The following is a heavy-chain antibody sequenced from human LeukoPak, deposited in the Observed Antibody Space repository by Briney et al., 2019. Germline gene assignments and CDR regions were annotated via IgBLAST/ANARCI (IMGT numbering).Heavy chain of an antibody. V-gene: IGHV3-7*05. CDR1: GFTFSSSW. CDR2: IKEGGTEQ. Sequence: GGSLRLSCAASGFTFSSSWMNWVRQAPGKGLEWVASIKEGGTEQYYVDSVKGRFTISRDNSKNTLYLQMNSLRAEDTAVYYCARGIPVTAAPTGFYYYGMDVWGQGTTVTVSS. CDR3: ARGIPVTAAPTGFYYYGMDV. J-gene: IGHJ6*02. D-gene: IGHD6-13*01.